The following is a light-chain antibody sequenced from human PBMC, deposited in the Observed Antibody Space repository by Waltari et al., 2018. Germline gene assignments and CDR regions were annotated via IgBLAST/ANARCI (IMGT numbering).Light chain of an antibody. CDR2: GAS. CDR1: QSLTKNY. V-gene: IGKV3-20*01. CDR3: QQYGSSILYT. J-gene: IGKJ2*01. Sequence: LLPQSPGTLPLSPGERATVPCRASQSLTKNYLPWDQQKPGQAPRPLLYGASRRAPGIPDRFSGRGSGTDFTLTISSLEPEDSAMYYCQQYGSSILYTFGQGTKLEIK.